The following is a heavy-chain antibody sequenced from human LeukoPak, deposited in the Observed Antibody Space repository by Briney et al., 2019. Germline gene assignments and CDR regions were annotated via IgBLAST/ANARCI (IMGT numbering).Heavy chain of an antibody. D-gene: IGHD5-18*01. CDR3: AKEALQLWFEAALDY. V-gene: IGHV3-30*18. J-gene: IGHJ4*02. Sequence: PGGSLRLSCAASGFTFSSYGMHWVRQAPGKGLEWVAVISYDGSNKYYADSVKGRFTISRDNSKNTLYLQMNSLRAEDTAVYYCAKEALQLWFEAALDYWGQGTLVTVSS. CDR1: GFTFSSYG. CDR2: ISYDGSNK.